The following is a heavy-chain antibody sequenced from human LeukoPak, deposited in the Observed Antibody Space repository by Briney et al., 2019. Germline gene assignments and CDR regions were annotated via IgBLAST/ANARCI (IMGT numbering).Heavy chain of an antibody. J-gene: IGHJ4*02. V-gene: IGHV1-69*06. CDR2: IIPIFGTA. D-gene: IGHD3/OR15-3a*01. Sequence: SVKVSCKASGATFSSYAISRVRQAPGPGLEGLGGIIPIFGTANYAQKFQGRVTITADKSTSTAYMELSGLRSEDAAVYYCARDSCYDFSDPFDYWGQGTMVTVSS. CDR3: ARDSCYDFSDPFDY. CDR1: GATFSSYA.